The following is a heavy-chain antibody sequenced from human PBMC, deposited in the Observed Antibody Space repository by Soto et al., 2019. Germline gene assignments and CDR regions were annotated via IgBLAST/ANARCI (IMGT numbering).Heavy chain of an antibody. CDR3: ARDLSYYDSSGQTYYFDY. J-gene: IGHJ4*02. Sequence: PGGSLRLSCAASGFTVSSDYMSWVRQAPGKGLEWVSVIYSGGSTYYADSVKGRFTISRDNSKNTLYLQMNSLRAEDTAVYYCARDLSYYDSSGQTYYFDYWGQGTLVTVSS. CDR1: GFTVSSDY. D-gene: IGHD3-22*01. CDR2: IYSGGST. V-gene: IGHV3-66*01.